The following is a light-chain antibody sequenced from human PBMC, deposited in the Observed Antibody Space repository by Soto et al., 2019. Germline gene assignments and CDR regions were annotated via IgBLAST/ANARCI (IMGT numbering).Light chain of an antibody. CDR3: CSYAGSYTRV. CDR1: SSDVGVYDY. CDR2: DVG. J-gene: IGLJ1*01. V-gene: IGLV2-11*01. Sequence: QSVLTQPRSVSGSPGQSVTISCTGTSSDVGVYDYVSWYQQHPGKAPKLMIYDVGKRPSGVPDRFSGYKSDNTASLTISGLQAEDEADYYCCSYAGSYTRVLGTGTKVTV.